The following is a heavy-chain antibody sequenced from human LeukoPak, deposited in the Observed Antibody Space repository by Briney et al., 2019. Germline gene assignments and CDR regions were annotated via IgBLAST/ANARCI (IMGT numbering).Heavy chain of an antibody. J-gene: IGHJ3*02. CDR2: INPDGSTT. Sequence: GGSLRLSCAASGFTFSNFWMSWVRQAPGKGLEWVAIINPDGSTTGYVDSVKGRFTISKDNAKNSLCLQLNSLRAEDTAVYYCVRDPGWGAFDIWGQGTMVTVSS. CDR1: GFTFSNFW. V-gene: IGHV3-7*01. CDR3: VRDPGWGAFDI. D-gene: IGHD3-16*01.